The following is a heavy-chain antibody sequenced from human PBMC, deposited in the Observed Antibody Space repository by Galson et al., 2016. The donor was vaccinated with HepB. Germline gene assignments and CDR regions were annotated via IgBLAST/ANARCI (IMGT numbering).Heavy chain of an antibody. D-gene: IGHD6-19*01. V-gene: IGHV4-59*01. CDR2: IYYSGST. Sequence: SETLSLTCTVSGGSISSYYWNWIRQPPGKGLEWIGYIYYSGSTNYNPSLKSRVTISVDTSKNQFSLKLSCVTAADTAVYYCARARYSSGLYNWFDPWGQGALVTVAS. CDR1: GGSISSYY. CDR3: ARARYSSGLYNWFDP. J-gene: IGHJ5*02.